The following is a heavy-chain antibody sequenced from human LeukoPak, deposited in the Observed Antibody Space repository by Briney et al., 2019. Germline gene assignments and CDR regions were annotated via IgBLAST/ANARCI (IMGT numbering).Heavy chain of an antibody. D-gene: IGHD1-26*01. V-gene: IGHV3-7*01. Sequence: GGSLRLPCAASGFTFSSYWMSWVRQAPGKGLEWVANIKQGGSEKYYVDSVKGRFTISRDNAKNSLYLQMNSLRAEDTAVYYCARDWAPGSYYDYWGQGTLVTVSS. CDR2: IKQGGSEK. CDR3: ARDWAPGSYYDY. CDR1: GFTFSSYW. J-gene: IGHJ4*02.